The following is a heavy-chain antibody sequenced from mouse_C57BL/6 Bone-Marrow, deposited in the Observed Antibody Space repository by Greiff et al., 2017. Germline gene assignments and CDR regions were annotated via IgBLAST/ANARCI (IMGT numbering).Heavy chain of an antibody. D-gene: IGHD1-1*01. CDR2: ISRGGSYT. J-gene: IGHJ4*01. V-gene: IGHV5-6*01. CDR3: AHGSSSAWFAY. CDR1: GFTFSGYG. Sequence: EVHLVESGGDLVKPGGSLKLSCAASGFTFSGYGMSWVPQTPDKRLEWVATISRGGSYTYYPDSVKGRFTISRDNAKNTLYLQRSSLKSEDTAMYYCAHGSSSAWFAYWGQGTSVTVSS.